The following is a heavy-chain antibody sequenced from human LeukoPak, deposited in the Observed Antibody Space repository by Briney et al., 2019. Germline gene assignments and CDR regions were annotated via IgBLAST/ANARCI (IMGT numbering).Heavy chain of an antibody. V-gene: IGHV3-53*01. CDR2: IYSGGST. D-gene: IGHD3-3*01. Sequence: GGSLRLSXAASGFTLSSNYMSWVRQAPGKGLEGVSVIYSGGSTYYADSVTGRFTISRDNSKNTLYLQMNSLRAEDTAVYYCARGGIPAYDFWSGYNYWGQGTLVTVSS. J-gene: IGHJ4*02. CDR1: GFTLSSNY. CDR3: ARGGIPAYDFWSGYNY.